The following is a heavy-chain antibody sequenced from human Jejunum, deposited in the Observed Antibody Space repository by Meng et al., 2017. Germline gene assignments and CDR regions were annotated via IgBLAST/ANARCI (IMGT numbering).Heavy chain of an antibody. V-gene: IGHV3-23*01. CDR3: ARLHNPALSEVTTLIRGLVIKPFYYFDS. J-gene: IGHJ4*02. D-gene: IGHD3-10*01. CDR1: GFIFSNFD. CDR2: IGGSRSGGNT. Sequence: GESLKISCAASGFIFSNFDMTWVRQAPGKGLEWVSVIGGSRSGGNTYYADSVKGRFTVSRDDSRNTLYLDMSSLRAEDTANYYCARLHNPALSEVTTLIRGLVIKPFYYFDSWDQGTPVTVSS.